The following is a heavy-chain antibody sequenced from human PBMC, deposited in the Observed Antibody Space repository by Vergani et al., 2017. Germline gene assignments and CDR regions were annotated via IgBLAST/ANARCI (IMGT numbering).Heavy chain of an antibody. Sequence: QVQLVQSGAEVKKPGASVKVSCKVSGYTLTELSMHWVRQAPGKGLEWMGGFDPEDGETIYAQKFQGRITMTEDTSTDTAYMELSSLRSEDTAVYYCATPSGNMVRTRLLTFDIWGQGTMVTVSS. V-gene: IGHV1-24*01. D-gene: IGHD3-10*01. CDR2: FDPEDGET. CDR1: GYTLTELS. CDR3: ATPSGNMVRTRLLTFDI. J-gene: IGHJ3*02.